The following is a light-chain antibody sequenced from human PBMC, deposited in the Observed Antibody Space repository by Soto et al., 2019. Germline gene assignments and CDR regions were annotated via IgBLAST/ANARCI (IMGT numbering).Light chain of an antibody. J-gene: IGKJ1*01. Sequence: VLTQSPATLSLSPGERATLSCRASQTVSSFLAWYQQKPGQAPRLLIHDSSDRATGIPARFSGSGSGTDFTLTISSLEPEDVAVYFCQQSPGTFGQGTKVEIK. CDR2: DSS. CDR3: QQSPGT. CDR1: QTVSSF. V-gene: IGKV3-11*01.